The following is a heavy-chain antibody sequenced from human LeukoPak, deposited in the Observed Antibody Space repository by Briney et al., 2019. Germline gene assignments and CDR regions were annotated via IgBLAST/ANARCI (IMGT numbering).Heavy chain of an antibody. Sequence: GGSLRLSCAASGFTFSSYSMNWVRQAPGKGLEWVSSISSSSSYIYYADSVKGRFTISSDNAKNSLYLQMHSLRAEDTAVYYGARDLFATPEGGLLEYWGQGTLVTVSS. V-gene: IGHV3-21*01. CDR2: ISSSSSYI. D-gene: IGHD2-8*01. CDR3: ARDLFATPEGGLLEY. CDR1: GFTFSSYS. J-gene: IGHJ4*02.